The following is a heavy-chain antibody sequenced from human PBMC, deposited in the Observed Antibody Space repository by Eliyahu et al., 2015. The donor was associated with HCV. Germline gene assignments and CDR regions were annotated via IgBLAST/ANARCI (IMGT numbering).Heavy chain of an antibody. Sequence: EVQLVESGGGLVQPGGSLRLSCAASGFTFSSYWMSWVRQAPGKGLEWVANIKQDGIEKYYVDSVKGRFTISRDNAKNSLFLQMNSLRAEDTAMYYCARYNHYMSTVTTWPYWGQGTLVTVSS. V-gene: IGHV3-7*05. CDR2: IKQDGIEK. CDR1: GFTFSSYW. D-gene: IGHD4-11*01. CDR3: ARYNHYMSTVTTWPY. J-gene: IGHJ4*02.